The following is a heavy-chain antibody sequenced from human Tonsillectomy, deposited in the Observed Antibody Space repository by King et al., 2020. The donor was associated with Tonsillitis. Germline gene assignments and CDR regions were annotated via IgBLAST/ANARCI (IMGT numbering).Heavy chain of an antibody. CDR3: ARRGYCSSTSCPRRGYYYYYYMDV. J-gene: IGHJ6*03. Sequence: VQLPQWGAGLLKPSETLSLTCAVYGGSFSGYYWSWIRQPPGKGLEWIGEINHSGSTNYNPSLKSRVTISVDTSKNQFSLKLSSVTAADTAVYYCARRGYCSSTSCPRRGYYYYYYMDVWGKGTTVTVSS. D-gene: IGHD2-2*01. CDR2: INHSGST. CDR1: GGSFSGYY. V-gene: IGHV4-34*01.